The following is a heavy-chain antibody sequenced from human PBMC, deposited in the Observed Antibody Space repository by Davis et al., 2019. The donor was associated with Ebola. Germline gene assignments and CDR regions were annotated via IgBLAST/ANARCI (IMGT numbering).Heavy chain of an antibody. CDR3: AGSLRVATIDAFDI. D-gene: IGHD5-12*01. Sequence: SVKVSCKASGFTFTSSAMQWVRQARGQRLEWIGWIVVGSGNTNYAQKFQERVTITRDRSMSTAYMELSSLRSEDTAMYYCAGSLRVATIDAFDIWGQGTMVTVSS. V-gene: IGHV1-58*02. J-gene: IGHJ3*02. CDR2: IVVGSGNT. CDR1: GFTFTSSA.